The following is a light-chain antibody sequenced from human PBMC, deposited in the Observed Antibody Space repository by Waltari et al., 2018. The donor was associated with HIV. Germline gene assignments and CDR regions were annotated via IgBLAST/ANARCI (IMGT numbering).Light chain of an antibody. Sequence: QSALTQPASVSGSPGQSITISCTGSSRDVGGYNLVSWYQQHPGKAPKLMIYEVINRPSGVSNRFSGSKSGNTASLTISGLQAEDEADYYCCSYAGSSNWVFGGGTKLTVL. J-gene: IGLJ3*02. CDR1: SRDVGGYNL. V-gene: IGLV2-23*02. CDR3: CSYAGSSNWV. CDR2: EVI.